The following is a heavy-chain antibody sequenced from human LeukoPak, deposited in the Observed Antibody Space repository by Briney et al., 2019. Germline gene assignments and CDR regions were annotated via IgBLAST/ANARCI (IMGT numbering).Heavy chain of an antibody. J-gene: IGHJ4*02. CDR3: ARLEGVDY. D-gene: IGHD3-10*01. Sequence: SETLSLTCAVSGYSISSGYYWGWIWQPPGKGLEWIGSIYHSGSTYYNPSLKSRVTISVDTSKNQFSLKLSSVTAADTAVYYCARLEGVDYWGQGTLVTVSS. V-gene: IGHV4-38-2*01. CDR1: GYSISSGYY. CDR2: IYHSGST.